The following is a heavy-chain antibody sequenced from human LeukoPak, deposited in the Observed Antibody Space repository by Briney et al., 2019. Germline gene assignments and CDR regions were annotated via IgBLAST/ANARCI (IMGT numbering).Heavy chain of an antibody. CDR2: ISGSGGST. J-gene: IGHJ4*02. CDR3: AKVPVPYSSGLAHFDY. V-gene: IGHV3-23*01. D-gene: IGHD6-19*01. CDR1: GFTFSSYA. Sequence: PGGSLRLACAASGFTFSSYAMSWVRQAPGKGLEWVSAISGSGGSTYYADSVKGRFTISRDNSKNTLYLQMNSLGAEDTAVYYCAKVPVPYSSGLAHFDYWGQGTLVTVSS.